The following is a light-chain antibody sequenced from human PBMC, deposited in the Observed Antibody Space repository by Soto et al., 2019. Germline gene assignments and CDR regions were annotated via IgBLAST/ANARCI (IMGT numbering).Light chain of an antibody. J-gene: IGKJ1*01. Sequence: VMTQSPATLSVSPGERATLSCRASQSISSNLAWYQQKLGQAPRLFIFRASSRATGIPARFSGSGSGTEFNMTISSLQSEDFAVYYCQQYNNWPPATFGQGTKVEIK. CDR1: QSISSN. CDR2: RAS. V-gene: IGKV3-15*01. CDR3: QQYNNWPPAT.